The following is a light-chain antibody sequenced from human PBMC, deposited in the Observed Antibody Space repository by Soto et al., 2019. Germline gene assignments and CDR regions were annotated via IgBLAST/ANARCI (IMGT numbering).Light chain of an antibody. CDR3: LQESTYPST. V-gene: IGKV1-6*01. J-gene: IGKJ2*01. CDR2: TVS. Sequence: AIQMTQSPSSLSASVGDTVTITCRASQAITNDLSWYQQKPGKPPNLLIYTVSTLQSGVPSRFSGSRSGTDFTLIISSLQPEDFATYFCLQESTYPSTFGQGTKLEIK. CDR1: QAITND.